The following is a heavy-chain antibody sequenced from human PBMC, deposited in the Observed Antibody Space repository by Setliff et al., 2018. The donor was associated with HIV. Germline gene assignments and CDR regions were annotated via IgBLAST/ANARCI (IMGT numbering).Heavy chain of an antibody. V-gene: IGHV1-8*01. J-gene: IGHJ6*03. CDR3: ARTREYYYGSGSPSSYYYMDV. D-gene: IGHD3-10*01. CDR2: MNPDTGNT. CDR1: GYSFTSYD. Sequence: ASVKVSCKASGYSFTSYDVSWVRQATGQGLEWVGWMNPDTGNTGYAQKFQGRVTFTRNTSTSTAYMDLSSLTSDDTALYYCARTREYYYGSGSPSSYYYMDVWGKGTTVTVSS.